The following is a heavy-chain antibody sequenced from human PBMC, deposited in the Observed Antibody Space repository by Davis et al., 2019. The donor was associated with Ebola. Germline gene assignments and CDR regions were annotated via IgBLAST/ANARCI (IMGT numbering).Heavy chain of an antibody. CDR3: AREVTGNWNDVPNDY. CDR1: GYTFTSYD. J-gene: IGHJ4*02. D-gene: IGHD1-1*01. Sequence: SVKVSCKASGYTFTSYDINWVRQATGQGLEWMGRIIPILGIANYAQKFQGRVTITADKSTSTAYMELSSLRSEDTAVYYCAREVTGNWNDVPNDYWGQGTLVTVSS. V-gene: IGHV1-69*04. CDR2: IIPILGIA.